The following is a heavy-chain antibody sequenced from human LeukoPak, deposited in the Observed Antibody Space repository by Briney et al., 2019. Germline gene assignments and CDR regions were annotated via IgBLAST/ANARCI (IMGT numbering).Heavy chain of an antibody. CDR3: ARDTFAFDI. CDR1: GVTFSGSW. CDR2: IKQDGSEK. D-gene: IGHD2/OR15-2a*01. J-gene: IGHJ3*02. Sequence: PGGSLRLSCAVSGVTFSGSWMSWVRQAPGKGLEWVANIKQDGSEKYNVDSVKGGFTISRDNAKNLLYLQMNSRRAEGTAVYFCARDTFAFDIWGQGTMVTVSS. V-gene: IGHV3-7*01.